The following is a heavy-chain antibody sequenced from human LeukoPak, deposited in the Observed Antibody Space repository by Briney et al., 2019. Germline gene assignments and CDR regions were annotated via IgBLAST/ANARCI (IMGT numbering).Heavy chain of an antibody. J-gene: IGHJ5*02. D-gene: IGHD4-23*01. CDR3: ASDNGGDWFDP. Sequence: ASVKVSCKASGGTFSSYTISWVRQAPGQGLEWMGRIIPILGIANYAQKFQGRGTITADKSTSTAYMELSSLRSEDTAVYYCASDNGGDWFDPWGQGTLVTVSS. V-gene: IGHV1-69*02. CDR1: GGTFSSYT. CDR2: IIPILGIA.